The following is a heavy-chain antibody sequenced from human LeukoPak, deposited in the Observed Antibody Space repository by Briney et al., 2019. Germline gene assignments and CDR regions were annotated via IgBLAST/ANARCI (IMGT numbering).Heavy chain of an antibody. CDR1: GGSFSGYY. Sequence: SDTLSLTCAVYGGSFSGYYWNWIRQAPEKGLEWIGEINHSGSTNYNPSLKSRVTMSVDTSRNQFSLRLSSVTAADTAVYYCARSYDYLWGSHRYTPTFDSWGQGTLVTVSS. D-gene: IGHD3-16*02. CDR3: ARSYDYLWGSHRYTPTFDS. J-gene: IGHJ4*02. V-gene: IGHV4-34*01. CDR2: INHSGST.